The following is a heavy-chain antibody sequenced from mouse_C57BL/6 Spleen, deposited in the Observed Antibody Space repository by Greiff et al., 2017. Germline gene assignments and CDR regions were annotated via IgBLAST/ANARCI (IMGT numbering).Heavy chain of an antibody. V-gene: IGHV5-12*01. J-gene: IGHJ1*03. D-gene: IGHD2-4*01. CDR1: GFTFSDYY. CDR2: ISNGGGST. Sequence: EVKLQESGGGLVQPGGSLKLSCAASGFTFSDYYMYWVRQTPEKRLEWVAYISNGGGSTYYPDTVKGRFTISSDNAKHPLYLQMSRLKSEDTAMYYCARQYDYDGGDWYFDVWGTGTTVTVSS. CDR3: ARQYDYDGGDWYFDV.